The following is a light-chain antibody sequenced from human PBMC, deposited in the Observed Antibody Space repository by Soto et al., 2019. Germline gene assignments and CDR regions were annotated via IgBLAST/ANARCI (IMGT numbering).Light chain of an antibody. J-gene: IGLJ1*01. CDR2: EGS. CDR1: SNDVGSYNL. V-gene: IGLV2-23*01. Sequence: QSVLTQPASVSGSPGQLITISCTGTSNDVGSYNLVSWYQHHPGKAPKLMIFEGSKRPSGVSNRFSGSKSGNTASLTISGPQAKDEADFYCCSYAGSNYYVFGTGTTVTVL. CDR3: CSYAGSNYYV.